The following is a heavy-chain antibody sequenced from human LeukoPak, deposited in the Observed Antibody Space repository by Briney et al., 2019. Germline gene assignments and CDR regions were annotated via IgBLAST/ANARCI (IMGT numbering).Heavy chain of an antibody. V-gene: IGHV3-30*01. CDR1: GFTFSSYA. CDR2: ISYDGSNK. CDR3: ARGYCSSTSCYRLDY. J-gene: IGHJ4*02. Sequence: GGSLRLSCAASGFTFSSYAMHWVRQAPGKGLEWVAVISYDGSNKYYADSVKGRFTISRDNSKNTLYLQMNSLRAEDTAVYYCARGYCSSTSCYRLDYWGQGTLVTVSS. D-gene: IGHD2-2*01.